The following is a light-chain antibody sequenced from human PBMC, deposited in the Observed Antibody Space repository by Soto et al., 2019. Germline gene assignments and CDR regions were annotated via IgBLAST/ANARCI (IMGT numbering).Light chain of an antibody. J-gene: IGKJ1*01. CDR1: QNINNW. CDR2: DAS. V-gene: IGKV1-5*01. Sequence: QMTQSPSTLSASIGDRVTITCRASQNINNWIAWYQQKPGKAPKFLTYDASTLESGVPSRFSGSGFGTEFSLTISSLQPDDFGSYYCQHMRTFGQGTKVDIK. CDR3: QHMRT.